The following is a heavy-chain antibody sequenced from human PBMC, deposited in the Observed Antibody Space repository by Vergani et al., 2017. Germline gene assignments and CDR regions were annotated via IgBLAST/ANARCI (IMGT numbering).Heavy chain of an antibody. J-gene: IGHJ2*01. CDR1: GFTFSSYS. CDR2: ISSSSSYI. V-gene: IGHV3-21*01. CDR3: ARDASQQLVPNWYFDL. Sequence: EVQLVESGGGLVKPGGSLRLSCAASGFTFSSYSMNWVRQAPGKGLEWVSSISSSSSYIYYADSVTGRFPISSDNAKNSLYLHMNSLRAEDTAVYYCARDASQQLVPNWYFDLWGRGTLVTVAS. D-gene: IGHD6-13*01.